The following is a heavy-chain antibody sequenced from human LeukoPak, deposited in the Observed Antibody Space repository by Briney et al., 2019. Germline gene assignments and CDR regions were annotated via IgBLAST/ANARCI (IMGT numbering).Heavy chain of an antibody. CDR1: GYAFTICY. V-gene: IGHV1-46*01. CDR2: INPSGGST. CDR3: ARAEALWFTSFFDY. Sequence: ASVTLSFTASGYAFTICYMHWVRHAPGQGLEWMGIINPSGGSTSYSQKFQGRGTMTRDTSTSTVYMELSSLRSEDTAVYYCARAEALWFTSFFDYWGQGTLVTVSS. D-gene: IGHD5-18*01. J-gene: IGHJ4*02.